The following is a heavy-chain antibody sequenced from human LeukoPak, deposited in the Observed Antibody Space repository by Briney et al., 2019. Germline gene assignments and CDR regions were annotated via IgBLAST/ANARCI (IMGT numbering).Heavy chain of an antibody. V-gene: IGHV3-30*03. CDR3: AREHGRSGYFDY. D-gene: IGHD3-22*01. Sequence: GGSLRLSCAASGFTFSSYGMHWVGQAPGKGLEWVAVISYDGSNKYYADSVKGRFTISRDNAKNSLYLQMNSLRAEDTAVYYCAREHGRSGYFDYWGQGTLVSVSS. CDR2: ISYDGSNK. J-gene: IGHJ4*02. CDR1: GFTFSSYG.